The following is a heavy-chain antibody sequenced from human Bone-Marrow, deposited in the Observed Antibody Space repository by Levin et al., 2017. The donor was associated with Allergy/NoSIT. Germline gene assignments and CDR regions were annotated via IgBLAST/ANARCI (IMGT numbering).Heavy chain of an antibody. CDR2: INFDGSEK. CDR1: RFTFSNYG. V-gene: IGHV3-33*01. D-gene: IGHD3-22*01. CDR3: ARDSGSGYSFYYYGMDV. J-gene: IGHJ6*02. Sequence: LSLTCAASRFTFSNYGMQWVRQAPGKGLEWVAGINFDGSEKQYADSVKGRFIISRDDSKSSLYLQMNSLRAEDTAVYFCARDSGSGYSFYYYGMDVWGQGTTVTVSS.